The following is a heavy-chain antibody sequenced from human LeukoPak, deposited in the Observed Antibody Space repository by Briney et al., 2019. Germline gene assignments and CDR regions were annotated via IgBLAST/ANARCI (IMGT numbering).Heavy chain of an antibody. D-gene: IGHD6-19*01. J-gene: IGHJ2*01. CDR2: IIPIFGTA. CDR3: ARDSPPSIAVALSGFDL. Sequence: GASVKVSCKASGGTFSSYAISWVRQAPGQGLEWMGGIIPIFGTANYAQKSQGRVTITADESTSTAYMELSSLRSEDTAVYYCARDSPPSIAVALSGFDLWGRGTLVTVSS. V-gene: IGHV1-69*13. CDR1: GGTFSSYA.